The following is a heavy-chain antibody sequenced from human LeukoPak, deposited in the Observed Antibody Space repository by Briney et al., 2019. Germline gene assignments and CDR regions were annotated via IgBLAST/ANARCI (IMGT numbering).Heavy chain of an antibody. CDR1: GFTFSSYA. CDR2: IRGSGGST. CDR3: VRNRYCGGDCYSAFDY. Sequence: GGSLRLSCAASGFTFSSYAMSWVRQAPGKGLEWVSAIRGSGGSTYYADSVKGRFTISRDNSKNTLYLQMNSLRAEDTAVYYCVRNRYCGGDCYSAFDYWGQGTLVTVSS. V-gene: IGHV3-23*01. J-gene: IGHJ4*02. D-gene: IGHD2-21*01.